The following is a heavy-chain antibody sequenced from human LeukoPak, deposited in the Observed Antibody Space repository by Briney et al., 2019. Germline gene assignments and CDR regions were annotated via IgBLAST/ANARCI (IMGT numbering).Heavy chain of an antibody. J-gene: IGHJ4*02. V-gene: IGHV4-59*01. CDR3: ARDAPPYSSGWYLDY. CDR2: IYYSGST. Sequence: PSETLSLTCTVSGGSISSYYWSWIRQPPGKGLEWIGYIYYSGSTNYNPSLKSRVTISVDTSKNQFFLKLSSVTAADTAVYYCARDAPPYSSGWYLDYWGQGTLVTVSS. CDR1: GGSISSYY. D-gene: IGHD6-19*01.